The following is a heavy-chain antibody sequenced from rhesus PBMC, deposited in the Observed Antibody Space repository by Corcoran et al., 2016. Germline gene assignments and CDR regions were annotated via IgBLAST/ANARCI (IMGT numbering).Heavy chain of an antibody. CDR3: AKSPIVGSYFDY. D-gene: IGHD2-39*01. J-gene: IGHJ4*01. V-gene: IGHV3S5*01. CDR1: GFSVISYA. CDR2: INNGGSGT. Sequence: EVQLVESGGGVVQPGGALRLSCAASGFSVISYALPRVRQAPGKGLEWVSFINNGGSGTYYADSVRGRFTISRDNSKNTLSLQMNSLRTEDTAVYYCAKSPIVGSYFDYWGQGVLVTVSS.